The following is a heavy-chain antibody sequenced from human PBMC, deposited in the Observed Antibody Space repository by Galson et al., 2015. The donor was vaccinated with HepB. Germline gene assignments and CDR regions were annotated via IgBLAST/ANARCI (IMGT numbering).Heavy chain of an antibody. CDR1: GFTFGDYA. D-gene: IGHD1-1*01. CDR3: TRVSGRSLERF. J-gene: IGHJ3*01. V-gene: IGHV3-49*03. Sequence: SLRLSCAASGFTFGDYAMSWFRQAPGKGLEWVGFIRSKAYGGTTEYAASVKGRFTISRDASRSIAYLQMNSLKTEDTAVYYCTRVSGRSLERFWGQGTMVTVSS. CDR2: IRSKAYGGTT.